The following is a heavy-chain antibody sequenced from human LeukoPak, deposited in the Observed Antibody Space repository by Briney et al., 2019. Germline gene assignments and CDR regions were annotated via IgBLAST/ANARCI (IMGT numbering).Heavy chain of an antibody. CDR3: ARAKHNYYDSSGYYPQVDAFDI. CDR2: IYYSGST. D-gene: IGHD3-22*01. Sequence: SETLSLTCTVSGGSISSYCWNWIRHPPGKGLEWIGYIYYSGSTNYNPSLKSRVTMSVDTSKNQFSLKLSSVTAADTAVYYCARAKHNYYDSSGYYPQVDAFDIWGQGTMVTVSS. CDR1: GGSISSYC. J-gene: IGHJ3*02. V-gene: IGHV4-59*12.